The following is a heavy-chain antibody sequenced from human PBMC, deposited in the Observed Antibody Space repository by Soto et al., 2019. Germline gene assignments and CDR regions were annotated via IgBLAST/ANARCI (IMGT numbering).Heavy chain of an antibody. D-gene: IGHD4-17*01. Sequence: PGGSLRLSCAASGFTFSSYSMNWVRQAPGKGLEWVSSISSSSSYIYYADSVKGRFTTSRDNAKNSLYLQMNSLRAEDTAVYYCARDFTVADAFDIWGQGTMVTVSS. CDR2: ISSSSSYI. V-gene: IGHV3-21*01. J-gene: IGHJ3*02. CDR3: ARDFTVADAFDI. CDR1: GFTFSSYS.